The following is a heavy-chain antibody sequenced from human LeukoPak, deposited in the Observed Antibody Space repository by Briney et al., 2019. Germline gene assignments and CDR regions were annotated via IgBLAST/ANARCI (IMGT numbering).Heavy chain of an antibody. CDR1: GYTFTAYY. D-gene: IGHD6-13*01. CDR3: AIIVSSRWAIIDY. Sequence: ASVKVSCKASGYTFTAYYMHWVRQAPGQGREWLGWINPNSGGTNYAQQFQGRVTMTRDTSITTAYMELSRLSSDDTAVYYCAIIVSSRWAIIDYWGQGTLVTVSS. CDR2: INPNSGGT. J-gene: IGHJ4*02. V-gene: IGHV1-2*02.